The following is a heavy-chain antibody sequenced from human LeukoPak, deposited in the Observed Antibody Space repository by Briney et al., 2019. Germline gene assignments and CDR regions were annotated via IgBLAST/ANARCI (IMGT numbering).Heavy chain of an antibody. CDR2: INPNSGGT. D-gene: IGHD3-9*01. CDR3: ARETMGVLRYFDWSPNLDY. V-gene: IGHV1-2*02. Sequence: ASVKVSCKASGYTFTGNFIHWVRQAPGQGLEWMGWINPNSGGTNYAQKFQGRVTMTRDTSTSTAYMELSRLRSDDTAVYYCARETMGVLRYFDWSPNLDYWGQGTLVTVSS. J-gene: IGHJ4*02. CDR1: GYTFTGNF.